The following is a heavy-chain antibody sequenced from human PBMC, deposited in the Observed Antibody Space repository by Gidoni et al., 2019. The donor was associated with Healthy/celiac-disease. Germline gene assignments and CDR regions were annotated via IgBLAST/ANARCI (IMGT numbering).Heavy chain of an antibody. CDR1: GFTFSSYG. J-gene: IGHJ4*02. CDR3: ARVSPDFWSGYAFDY. CDR2: IWYDGSNK. V-gene: IGHV3-33*01. D-gene: IGHD3-3*01. Sequence: QVQLVESGGGVVQPGRSLRLSCAASGFTFSSYGRHGFRQAPGKGLELVAVIWYDGSNKYYADSVKGRFTISRDNSKNTLYLQMNSLRAEDTAVYYCARVSPDFWSGYAFDYWGQGTLVTVSS.